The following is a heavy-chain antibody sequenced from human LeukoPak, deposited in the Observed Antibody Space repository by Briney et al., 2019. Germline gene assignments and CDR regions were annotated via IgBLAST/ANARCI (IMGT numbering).Heavy chain of an antibody. J-gene: IGHJ4*02. D-gene: IGHD6-13*01. CDR3: ASSWFNPDY. CDR2: ISYDGSSK. CDR1: GFTFSSYG. Sequence: GGSLRLSCAASGFTFSSYGMHWVRQAPGKGLEWVAVISYDGSSKYYADSVKDRFTISRDNSKYTLYLQMNSLRAEDTAMYYCASSWFNPDYWGQGTLVTVSS. V-gene: IGHV3-30*03.